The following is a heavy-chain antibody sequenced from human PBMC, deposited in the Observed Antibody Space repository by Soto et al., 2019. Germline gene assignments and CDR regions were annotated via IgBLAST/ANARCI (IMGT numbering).Heavy chain of an antibody. D-gene: IGHD3-10*01. CDR1: GFTFSDYY. V-gene: IGHV3-11*01. CDR2: ISSSGSTI. CDR3: ATHRRFGELFVDY. Sequence: PGGSLRLSCAASGFTFSDYYMSWIRQAPGKGLEWVSYISSSGSTIYYADSVKGRFTISRDNAKNSLYLQMNSLRAEDTAVYYWATHRRFGELFVDYWGQGTLVTSPQ. J-gene: IGHJ4*02.